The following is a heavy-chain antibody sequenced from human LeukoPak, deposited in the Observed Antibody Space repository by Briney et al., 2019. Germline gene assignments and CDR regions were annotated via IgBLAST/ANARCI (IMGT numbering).Heavy chain of an antibody. CDR3: ATGSGSYRTPYSYIDV. D-gene: IGHD3-10*01. Sequence: GGSLRLSCAASEFTVSTNYMSWVRQAPGKGLEWVSVIYSGGSTYYADSVKGRFTISRDNSKNTLYLQMNSLRAEDTAVYYCATGSGSYRTPYSYIDVWGTGTTVTVSS. J-gene: IGHJ6*03. CDR1: EFTVSTNY. V-gene: IGHV3-53*01. CDR2: IYSGGST.